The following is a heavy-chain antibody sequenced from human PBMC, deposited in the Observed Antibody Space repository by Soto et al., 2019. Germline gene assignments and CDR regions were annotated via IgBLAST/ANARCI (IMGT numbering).Heavy chain of an antibody. CDR1: GFTFSSYA. V-gene: IGHV3-30-3*01. D-gene: IGHD3-10*01. CDR3: ARDGAYYYGAGSIGGDAFDI. CDR2: ISYDGSNK. Sequence: GGSLRLSCAASGFTFSSYAMHWVRQAPGKGLEWVAVISYDGSNKYYADSVKGRFTISRDNSKNTLYLQMNSLRAEDTAVYYCARDGAYYYGAGSIGGDAFDIWGQGTMVTVSS. J-gene: IGHJ3*02.